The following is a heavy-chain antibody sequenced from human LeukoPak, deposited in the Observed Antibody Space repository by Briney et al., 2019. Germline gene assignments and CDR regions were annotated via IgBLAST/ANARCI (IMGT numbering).Heavy chain of an antibody. CDR3: ARGLYDDNGGF. Sequence: GGSLRLSCAASGFTVSNNYMSWVRQAPGRGLEWVSVIYSGGTIYYADSVKGRFIISRDNSKNTLFLQMNSLRADDTAVYYCARGLYDDNGGFWGQGTMVTVSS. D-gene: IGHD3-22*01. CDR2: IYSGGTI. CDR1: GFTVSNNY. V-gene: IGHV3-53*01. J-gene: IGHJ3*01.